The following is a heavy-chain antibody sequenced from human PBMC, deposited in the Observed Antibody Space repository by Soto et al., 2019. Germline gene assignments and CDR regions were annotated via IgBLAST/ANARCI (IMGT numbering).Heavy chain of an antibody. CDR3: TRHKLMVRGPQDMDV. Sequence: EVQLVESGGGLVQPGGSLKLSCAASGFTFSGSAMHWVRQASGKGLEWVGRIRSKANSYATAYAASVKGRFTISRDDSKNTAYLQMNSLKTEETAVYYCTRHKLMVRGPQDMDVWGKGTTVTVSS. D-gene: IGHD3-10*01. CDR1: GFTFSGSA. J-gene: IGHJ6*03. V-gene: IGHV3-73*01. CDR2: IRSKANSYAT.